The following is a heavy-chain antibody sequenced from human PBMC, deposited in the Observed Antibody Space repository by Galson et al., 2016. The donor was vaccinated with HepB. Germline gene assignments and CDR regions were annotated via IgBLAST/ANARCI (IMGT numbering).Heavy chain of an antibody. D-gene: IGHD2-15*01. CDR3: VRDVGRMVEGNGMDV. V-gene: IGHV3-21*01. CDR2: ISLSSDYI. CDR1: GFTFSAYN. Sequence: SLRLSCAASGFTFSAYNMIWVRQAPGKGLEWVSSISLSSDYIYYADSLKGRFTVSRDNAKNTLNLQMNSLRAEDTAVYYCVRDVGRMVEGNGMDVWGQGTTVTVSS. J-gene: IGHJ6*02.